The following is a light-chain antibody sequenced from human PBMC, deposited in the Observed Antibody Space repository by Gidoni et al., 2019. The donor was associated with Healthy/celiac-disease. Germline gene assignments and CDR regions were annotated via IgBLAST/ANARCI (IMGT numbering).Light chain of an antibody. V-gene: IGKV1-39*01. CDR2: AAS. J-gene: IGKJ4*01. CDR3: QQSYSTPLT. CDR1: QSISSY. Sequence: DIQMTQSPSSLSASVGDRVTITCRASQSISSYLNWYQQNPGTAPKLLIYAASSLQSGVPSTFSGSGSGTEFTLTSSSLQPEDFATYYCQQSYSTPLTFGGGTKVEIK.